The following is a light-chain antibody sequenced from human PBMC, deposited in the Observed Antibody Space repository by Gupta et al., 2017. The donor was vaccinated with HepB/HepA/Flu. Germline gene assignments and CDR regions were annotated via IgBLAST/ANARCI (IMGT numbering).Light chain of an antibody. V-gene: IGKV3-20*01. CDR3: QQDGSSLYT. Sequence: PGERATLSCRASQSVSSSYLAWYQQKPGQAPRLLIYGASSRATGIPDRFSGSGSGTDFTLTISRLEPEDFAVYYCQQDGSSLYTFGQGTKLEIK. CDR1: QSVSSSY. J-gene: IGKJ2*01. CDR2: GAS.